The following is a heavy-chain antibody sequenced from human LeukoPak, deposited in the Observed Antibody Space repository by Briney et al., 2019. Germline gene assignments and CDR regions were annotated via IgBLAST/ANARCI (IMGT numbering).Heavy chain of an antibody. CDR1: GYTFTSYD. D-gene: IGHD3-3*01. CDR3: ARLSLWSYDFWSGYSLFDY. Sequence: ASVKVSCKASGYTFTSYDINWVRQATGQGLEWMGWMNPNSGNTGYAQKFQGRATMTRNTSISTAYMELSSLRSEDTAVYYCARLSLWSYDFWSGYSLFDYWGQGTLVTVSS. V-gene: IGHV1-8*01. CDR2: MNPNSGNT. J-gene: IGHJ4*02.